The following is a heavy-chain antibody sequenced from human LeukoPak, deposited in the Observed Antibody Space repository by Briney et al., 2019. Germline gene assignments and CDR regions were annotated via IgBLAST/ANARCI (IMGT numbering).Heavy chain of an antibody. D-gene: IGHD3-22*01. V-gene: IGHV3-33*01. Sequence: PGGSLRLSCAASGFTFSSYGMHWVRQAPGKGLEWVAVIWYDGSNKYYADSVKGRFTISRDNSKNTLYLQMNSLRAEDTAVYYCARDPYYYDSSGYLDFDYWGQETLVTVSS. CDR1: GFTFSSYG. J-gene: IGHJ4*02. CDR2: IWYDGSNK. CDR3: ARDPYYYDSSGYLDFDY.